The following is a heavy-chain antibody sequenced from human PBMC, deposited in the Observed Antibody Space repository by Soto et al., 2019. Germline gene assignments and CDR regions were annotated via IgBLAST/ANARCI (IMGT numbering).Heavy chain of an antibody. V-gene: IGHV4-59*01. J-gene: IGHJ3*02. Sequence: SETLSLTCTVSGASISSSYWSWIRQSPGKGLEWIGYVYYSGSTKYNPSLKSRVTISVDTSKNQFSLKLSSVTDADTAVYYCARGYYDSNGQSNTFDIWGQGIMVTVSS. CDR1: GASISSSY. D-gene: IGHD3-22*01. CDR2: VYYSGST. CDR3: ARGYYDSNGQSNTFDI.